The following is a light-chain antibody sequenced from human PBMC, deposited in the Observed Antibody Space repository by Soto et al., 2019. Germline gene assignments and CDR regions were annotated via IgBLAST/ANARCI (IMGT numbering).Light chain of an antibody. Sequence: QSVLTQPPSVSGAPGRRVTISCTGSSSNIGAGYDVHWYQQLPGTAPKLLIYGNSNRPSGVPDRFSGSKSGTSASLAITGLQADDEADYYCQSYDSSLSGVFGTGTKVTVL. V-gene: IGLV1-40*01. CDR2: GNS. CDR3: QSYDSSLSGV. CDR1: SSNIGAGYD. J-gene: IGLJ1*01.